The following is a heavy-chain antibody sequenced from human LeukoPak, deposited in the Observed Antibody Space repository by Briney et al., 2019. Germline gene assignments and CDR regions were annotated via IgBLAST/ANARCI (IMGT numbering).Heavy chain of an antibody. V-gene: IGHV1-8*01. D-gene: IGHD3-10*01. CDR3: AKGFRAMVRGVVDAFDI. J-gene: IGHJ3*02. Sequence: ASVKVSCKASGYTFTSYDINWVRQATGQGLEWMGWMNPNSGNTGYAQKFQGRVTMTRNTSISTAYMELSSLRSEDTAVYYCAKGFRAMVRGVVDAFDIWGQGTMVTVSS. CDR2: MNPNSGNT. CDR1: GYTFTSYD.